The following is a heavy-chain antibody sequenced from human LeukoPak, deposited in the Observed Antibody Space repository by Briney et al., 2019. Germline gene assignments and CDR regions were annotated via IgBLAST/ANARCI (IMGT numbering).Heavy chain of an antibody. CDR2: IWYDGSNK. CDR3: AGYSSGRQIYYFDY. J-gene: IGHJ4*02. V-gene: IGHV3-33*01. Sequence: GGSLRLSCAASGFTFSSYGMHWVRQAPGKGLEWVAVIWYDGSNKYYADSVKGRFTISRDNSKNTLYLQMNNLRAEDTAVYYCAGYSSGRQIYYFDYWGQGTLVTVSS. D-gene: IGHD6-19*01. CDR1: GFTFSSYG.